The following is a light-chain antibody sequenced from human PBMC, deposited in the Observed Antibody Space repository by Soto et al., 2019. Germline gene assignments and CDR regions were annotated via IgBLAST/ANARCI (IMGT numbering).Light chain of an antibody. CDR3: QQFGSSIPHT. V-gene: IGKV3-20*01. CDR2: GAA. Sequence: EIVMTQSPATLSVSPGERVTLSCRASQSVFSSLAWYQQKPGQAPRLLIYGAATRATGIPDRFSGSGSGTDFTLTISRLEPEDFGVYYCQQFGSSIPHTFGQGTKLEIK. CDR1: QSVFSSL. J-gene: IGKJ2*01.